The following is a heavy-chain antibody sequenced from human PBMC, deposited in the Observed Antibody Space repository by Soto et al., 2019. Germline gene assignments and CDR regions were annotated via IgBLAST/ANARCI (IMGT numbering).Heavy chain of an antibody. Sequence: ASVKVSCKASGYTFTGYYMHWVRQAPGQGLERMGWINPNSGGTNYAQKFQGWVTMTRDTSISTAYMELSRLRSDDTAVYYCARGSGSKRITIFYGMDVWGQGTTVTVSS. CDR3: ARGSGSKRITIFYGMDV. CDR2: INPNSGGT. CDR1: GYTFTGYY. D-gene: IGHD3-3*01. J-gene: IGHJ6*02. V-gene: IGHV1-2*04.